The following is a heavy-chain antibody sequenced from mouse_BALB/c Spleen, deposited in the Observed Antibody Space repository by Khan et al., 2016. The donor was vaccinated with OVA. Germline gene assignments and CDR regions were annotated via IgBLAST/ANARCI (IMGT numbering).Heavy chain of an antibody. V-gene: IGHV5-6*01. CDR1: GFSFSNYG. Sequence: EVQLVESGGDLVKPGGSLKLSCAASGFSFSNYGLSLVRQTPDKRLEWVATIISGVDYTYYPDGVTGRFPISRDNAKNTLYLQRSSLKSEDTAMYYCASHLAGSCAYWGQGTLVTVSA. CDR3: ASHLAGSCAY. CDR2: IISGVDYT. D-gene: IGHD1-1*01. J-gene: IGHJ3*01.